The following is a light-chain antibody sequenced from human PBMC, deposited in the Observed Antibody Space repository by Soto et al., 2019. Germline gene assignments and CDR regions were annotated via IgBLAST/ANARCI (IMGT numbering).Light chain of an antibody. CDR1: QSISTNY. V-gene: IGKV3-11*01. CDR2: DAS. Sequence: EIVLTQSPGTLSLSPGERATLSCRASQSISTNYLAWYQQKPGQAPRLLIYDASNRATGIPARFSGSGSGTDFTLTISSLEPEDFAVYYCQQRSNWPPITFGQGTRLE. CDR3: QQRSNWPPIT. J-gene: IGKJ5*01.